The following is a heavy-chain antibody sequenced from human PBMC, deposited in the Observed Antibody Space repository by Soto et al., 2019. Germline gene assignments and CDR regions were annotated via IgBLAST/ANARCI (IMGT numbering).Heavy chain of an antibody. Sequence: ASVKVSCKVSGYTLTELSMHWVRQAPGKGLEWMGGFEPEDGETIYAQKFQGRVTMTEDTSTDTAYMELSSLRSEDTAVYYCATAKDILTPCFDYWGQGTLVTVSS. D-gene: IGHD3-9*01. CDR1: GYTLTELS. J-gene: IGHJ4*02. V-gene: IGHV1-24*01. CDR2: FEPEDGET. CDR3: ATAKDILTPCFDY.